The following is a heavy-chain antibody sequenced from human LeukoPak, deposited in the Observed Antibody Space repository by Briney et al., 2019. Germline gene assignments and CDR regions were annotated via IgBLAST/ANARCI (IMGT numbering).Heavy chain of an antibody. J-gene: IGHJ4*02. Sequence: GGSLRLSCAASGFTFSSYAMSWVRQAPGKGLVWVSRINSDGGNTNYADSVKGRFTISRDNAKDTLYLQMNSLRAEDTAVYYCARELSGSSSRHFDYWGQGTLVTVSS. CDR2: INSDGGNT. D-gene: IGHD6-13*01. V-gene: IGHV3-74*01. CDR1: GFTFSSYA. CDR3: ARELSGSSSRHFDY.